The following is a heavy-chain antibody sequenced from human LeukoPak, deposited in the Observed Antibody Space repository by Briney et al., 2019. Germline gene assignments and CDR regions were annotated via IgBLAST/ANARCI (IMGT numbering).Heavy chain of an antibody. CDR1: GFTFDDYA. V-gene: IGHV3-9*01. Sequence: GGSLRLSCAASGFTFDDYAMHWVRQAPGKGLEWVSGISWNSGSIGNADSVKGRFTISRDNAKNSLYLQMNSLRAEDTALYYCAKDFTYYYDSSGYPAVYFDYWGQGTLVTVSS. CDR3: AKDFTYYYDSSGYPAVYFDY. J-gene: IGHJ4*02. CDR2: ISWNSGSI. D-gene: IGHD3-22*01.